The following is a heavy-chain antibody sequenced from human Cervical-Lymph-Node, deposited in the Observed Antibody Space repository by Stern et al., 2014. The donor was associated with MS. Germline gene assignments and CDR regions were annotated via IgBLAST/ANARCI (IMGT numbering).Heavy chain of an antibody. D-gene: IGHD3-22*01. V-gene: IGHV3-33*01. CDR1: GFIFSSYG. CDR3: ARDAAYYDSSGDYGGPYFDS. J-gene: IGHJ4*02. Sequence: VQLVESGGGVVQPGRSLRLSCAASGFIFSSYGMHWVRQAPGKGLEWVAVIWDDGSEQSYADSMKGRFTISRDNSKNTLYLQMNSLRVEDTAVYYCARDAAYYDSSGDYGGPYFDSWGQGTLVTVSS. CDR2: IWDDGSEQ.